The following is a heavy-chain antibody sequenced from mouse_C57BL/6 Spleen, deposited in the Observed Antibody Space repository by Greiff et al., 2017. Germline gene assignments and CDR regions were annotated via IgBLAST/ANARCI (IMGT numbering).Heavy chain of an antibody. J-gene: IGHJ2*01. CDR2: IDPETGGT. V-gene: IGHV1-15*01. D-gene: IGHD2-2*01. CDR3: TRSPTGYDRVYYFDY. CDR1: GYTFTDYE. Sequence: QVQLQQSGAELVRPGASVTLSCKASGYTFTDYEMHWVKQTPVHGLEWIGAIDPETGGTAYNQKFKGKAILTADKSSSTAYMELRSLTSEDSAVYYCTRSPTGYDRVYYFDYWGQGTTLTVSS.